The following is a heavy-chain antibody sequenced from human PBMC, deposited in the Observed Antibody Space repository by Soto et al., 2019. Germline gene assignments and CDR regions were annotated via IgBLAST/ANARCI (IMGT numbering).Heavy chain of an antibody. V-gene: IGHV4-31*03. J-gene: IGHJ4*02. CDR2: IYYSGST. CDR3: ARGPPSYYYDSSGYHFDY. CDR1: GGSISSCGYY. D-gene: IGHD3-22*01. Sequence: QVQLQESGPGLVKPSQTLSLTCTVSGGSISSCGYYWRWIRHHPGKGLEWIGYIYYSGSTYYNQSLKSRVTISVDTSKNQFALKLSSVTAADTAVDYCARGPPSYYYDSSGYHFDYWGQGTLVTVSS.